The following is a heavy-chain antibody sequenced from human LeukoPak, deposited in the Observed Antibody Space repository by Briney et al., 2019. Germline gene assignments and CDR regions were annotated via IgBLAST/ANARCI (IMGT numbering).Heavy chain of an antibody. CDR1: GFTFSDYY. Sequence: GGSLRLSCAASGFTFSDYYMSWIRQAPGKGLEWVSYISSSGSTVYYADSVKGRFTISRDNAKNSLYLQMNSLRAEDTAVYYCARDGAGIFGVVAAIDYWGQGTLVTVSS. V-gene: IGHV3-11*01. CDR3: ARDGAGIFGVVAAIDY. D-gene: IGHD3-3*01. CDR2: ISSSGSTV. J-gene: IGHJ4*02.